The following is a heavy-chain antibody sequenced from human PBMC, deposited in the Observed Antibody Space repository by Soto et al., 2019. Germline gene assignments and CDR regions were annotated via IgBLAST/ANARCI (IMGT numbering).Heavy chain of an antibody. Sequence: EVQLLESGGGLVQPGGSLRLSCAASGFTFSSYAMSWVRQAPGKGMEWVSAISVSGGSTYYADSVKGRFTISRDNSKNTLYLQKNSLRAEDTAVYYCAKRDYYYYYMDVWGKGTTVTVSS. CDR3: AKRDYYYYYMDV. V-gene: IGHV3-23*01. CDR2: ISVSGGST. CDR1: GFTFSSYA. J-gene: IGHJ6*03.